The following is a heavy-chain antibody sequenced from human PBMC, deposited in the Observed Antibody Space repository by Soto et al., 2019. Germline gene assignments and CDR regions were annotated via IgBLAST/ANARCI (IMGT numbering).Heavy chain of an antibody. CDR3: ARRYGGAVDY. CDR2: IYFSGST. D-gene: IGHD3-10*01. CDR1: GGSISNYY. J-gene: IGHJ4*02. V-gene: IGHV4-59*08. Sequence: SETLSLXCTVSGGSISNYYWSWIRQPPGKGLEWIGYIYFSGSTNYNPSLKSRVTLSVDTSKNQFSLKLSSVTAADTAVYYCARRYGGAVDYWGQGTLVTVSS.